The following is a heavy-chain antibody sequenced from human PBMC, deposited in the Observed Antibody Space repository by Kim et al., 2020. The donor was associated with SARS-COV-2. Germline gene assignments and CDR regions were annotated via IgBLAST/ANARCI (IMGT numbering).Heavy chain of an antibody. CDR2: IYTDDSDI. D-gene: IGHD3-10*01. V-gene: IGHV5-51*01. CDR1: GHIFTTHW. Sequence: GESLKISCKASGHIFTTHWIRWVRQMPGKGLEWMGIIYTDDSDIIHSLSCQGQVTFSADKSISTAYRQGSSLKRSDTAIYYRAGQIRGVSGHYYYYMD. J-gene: IGHJ6*03. CDR3: AGQIRGVSGHYYYYMD.